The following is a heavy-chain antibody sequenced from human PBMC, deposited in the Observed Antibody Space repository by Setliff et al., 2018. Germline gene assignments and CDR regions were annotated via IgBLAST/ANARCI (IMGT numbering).Heavy chain of an antibody. Sequence: PSETLSLTCTVSGGSISSYYWSWIRQPPGKGLEWIGYIYYSGSTNYNPSLKSRVTISVDTSKNQFFLKLSPVTAADTAVYYCARLLDYYYYYMDVWGKGTTVTVSS. CDR3: ARLLDYYYYYMDV. D-gene: IGHD2-21*01. V-gene: IGHV4-59*01. CDR2: IYYSGST. J-gene: IGHJ6*03. CDR1: GGSISSYY.